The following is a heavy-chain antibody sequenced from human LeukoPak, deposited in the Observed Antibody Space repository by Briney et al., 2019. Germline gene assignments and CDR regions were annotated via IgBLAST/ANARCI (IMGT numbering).Heavy chain of an antibody. CDR1: GGSISSSSW. V-gene: IGHV4-4*02. Sequence: PSETLSLTCAVSGGSISSSSWWSWVRQPPGKGLEWTGEMYHSGSTNYNPSLKSRVTISVDKSKNQFSLKLSSVTAADTAVYYCARVETDYYYYGMDVWGKGTTVTVSS. J-gene: IGHJ6*04. CDR3: ARVETDYYYYGMDV. CDR2: MYHSGST.